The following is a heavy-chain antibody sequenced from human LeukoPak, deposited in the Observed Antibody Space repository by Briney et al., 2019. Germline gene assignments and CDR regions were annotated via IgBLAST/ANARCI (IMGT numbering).Heavy chain of an antibody. CDR2: IIPILGIA. CDR1: GYTFTSYG. D-gene: IGHD3-10*01. Sequence: SVKVSCKASGYTFTSYGISWVRQAPGQGLEWMGRIIPILGIANYAQKFQGRVTITADKSTSTAYMELSSLRSEDTAVYYCARLITMVRGVISDGSDYWGQGTLVTVSS. V-gene: IGHV1-69*04. CDR3: ARLITMVRGVISDGSDY. J-gene: IGHJ4*02.